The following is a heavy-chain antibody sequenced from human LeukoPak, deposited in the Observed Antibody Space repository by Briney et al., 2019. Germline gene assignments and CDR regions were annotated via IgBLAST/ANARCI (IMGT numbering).Heavy chain of an antibody. V-gene: IGHV4-34*01. D-gene: IGHD3-10*01. Sequence: PSETLSLTCAVYGGSFSGYYWSWIRQPPGKGLEWIGEINHSGSINYNPSLKSRVTISVDKSKNQFSLKLSSVTAAGTAVYYCARATMVRGAPFDYWGQGTLVTVSS. J-gene: IGHJ4*02. CDR3: ARATMVRGAPFDY. CDR2: INHSGSI. CDR1: GGSFSGYY.